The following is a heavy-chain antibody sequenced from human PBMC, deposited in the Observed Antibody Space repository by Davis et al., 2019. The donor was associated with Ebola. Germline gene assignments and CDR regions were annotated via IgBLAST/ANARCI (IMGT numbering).Heavy chain of an antibody. D-gene: IGHD1/OR15-1a*01. V-gene: IGHV1-69*04. Sequence: SVKVSCKASGGVFTTCAINWVRQAPGQGLEWMGRLIPILGTPTYAQKFQGRVTITADKSTTTAYMELSSLTSEDTATYYCSRDEMGTYFSVDWGQGTLVTVSS. J-gene: IGHJ4*02. CDR3: SRDEMGTYFSVD. CDR2: LIPILGTP. CDR1: GGVFTTCA.